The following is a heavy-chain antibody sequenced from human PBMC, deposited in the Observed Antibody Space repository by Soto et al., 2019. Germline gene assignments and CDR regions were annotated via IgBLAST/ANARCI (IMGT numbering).Heavy chain of an antibody. Sequence: EVQLLESGGGLVQPGGSLRLSCAASGFTFSSYAMSWVRQAPGKGLEWVSAISGSGGSTYYADSVKGRFTISRDNPKNTRSLQRNSLRAEDTAVDYGATAPHREHASYGMDVWGQGTTGTVSS. D-gene: IGHD2-21*01. V-gene: IGHV3-23*01. CDR2: ISGSGGST. CDR3: ATAPHREHASYGMDV. J-gene: IGHJ6*02. CDR1: GFTFSSYA.